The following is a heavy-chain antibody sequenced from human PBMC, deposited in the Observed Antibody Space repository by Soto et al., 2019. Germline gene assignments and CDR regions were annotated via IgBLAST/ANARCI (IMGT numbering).Heavy chain of an antibody. Sequence: QVQLVESGGGVVQPGRSLRLSCAASGFTFSSYGMHWVRQAPGKGLQWVAVISNDGSNKFYADSVKGRFTISRDNSKNTLYLQMNSLRAEDTAVYYCAKDCGRTICPGAMDVWGQGTTVTVSS. D-gene: IGHD6-25*01. CDR3: AKDCGRTICPGAMDV. CDR1: GFTFSSYG. J-gene: IGHJ6*02. V-gene: IGHV3-30*18. CDR2: ISNDGSNK.